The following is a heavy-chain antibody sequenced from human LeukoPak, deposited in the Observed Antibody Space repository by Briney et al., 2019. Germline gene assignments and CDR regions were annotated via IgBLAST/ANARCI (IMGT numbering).Heavy chain of an antibody. V-gene: IGHV3-30*03. Sequence: PGRSLRLSCAASGFTFSSYGMHWVRQAPGKGLEWVAVISYDGSNKYYADSVKGRFTISRDNAKNSLYLQMNSLRAEDTAVYYCARVVAVAGVGVAMDVWGKGTTVTVSS. D-gene: IGHD6-19*01. CDR2: ISYDGSNK. J-gene: IGHJ6*04. CDR3: ARVVAVAGVGVAMDV. CDR1: GFTFSSYG.